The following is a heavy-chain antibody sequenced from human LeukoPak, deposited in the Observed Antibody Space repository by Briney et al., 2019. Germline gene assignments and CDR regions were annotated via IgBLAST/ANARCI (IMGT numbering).Heavy chain of an antibody. CDR3: ARVEGRDFSFDY. J-gene: IGHJ4*02. CDR2: IYTGGST. Sequence: GGSLRLSCAVSGFTVSSKYMSWVRQAPGKGLEWVSVIYTGGSTYYTGSVKGRFTMSRDNSKNTVYLQMNSLRAEDTAVYYCARVEGRDFSFDYWGQGTLVTVSS. D-gene: IGHD1-1*01. CDR1: GFTVSSKY. V-gene: IGHV3-66*01.